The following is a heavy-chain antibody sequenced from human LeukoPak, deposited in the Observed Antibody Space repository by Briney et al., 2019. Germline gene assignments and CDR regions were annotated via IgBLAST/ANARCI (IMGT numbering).Heavy chain of an antibody. CDR3: ARGYGSWSYTGTDY. CDR1: GFSFINYG. J-gene: IGHJ4*02. V-gene: IGHV1-18*03. D-gene: IGHD3-10*01. Sequence: ASVKVSCKPSGFSFINYGITWVRQAPGQGLEWMGWISAYNSAYNGNTHYAQKLQGRVTMTTDTSTNTGYMELRSLRSDDLAAYYSARGYGSWSYTGTDYWGQGTLVTVSS. CDR2: ISAYNSAYNGNT.